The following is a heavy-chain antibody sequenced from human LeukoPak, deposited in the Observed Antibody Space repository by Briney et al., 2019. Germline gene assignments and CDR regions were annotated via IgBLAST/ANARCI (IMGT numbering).Heavy chain of an antibody. J-gene: IGHJ4*02. Sequence: ASVKVSCKASGYTFTSYGISWVRQAPGQGLEWMGWISAYNGNTNYAQKLQGRVTMTTDTSTSTAYMELRSLRSEDTAVYYCASSGYDSSGTDYFDYWGQGTLVTVSS. CDR1: GYTFTSYG. D-gene: IGHD3-22*01. V-gene: IGHV1-18*01. CDR2: ISAYNGNT. CDR3: ASSGYDSSGTDYFDY.